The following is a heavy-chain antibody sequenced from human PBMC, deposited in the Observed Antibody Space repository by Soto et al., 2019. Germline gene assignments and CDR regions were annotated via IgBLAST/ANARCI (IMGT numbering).Heavy chain of an antibody. D-gene: IGHD1-7*01. Sequence: ESGGGLVKPGGSLRLSCAASGFTFSDYYMSWIRQAPGKGLEWVSYISSSGSTIYYADSVKGRFTISRDNAKNSLYLQMNSLRAEDTAVYYCTREGTTPFYYYYGMDVWGQGTTVTVSS. CDR2: ISSSGSTI. V-gene: IGHV3-11*01. CDR1: GFTFSDYY. J-gene: IGHJ6*02. CDR3: TREGTTPFYYYYGMDV.